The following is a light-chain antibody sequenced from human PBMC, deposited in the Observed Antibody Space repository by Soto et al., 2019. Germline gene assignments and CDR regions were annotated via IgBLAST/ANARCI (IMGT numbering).Light chain of an antibody. CDR2: YAS. CDR1: QSITNN. J-gene: IGKJ4*01. V-gene: IGKV3-15*01. CDR3: QQFHHWPVT. Sequence: EIVVMQSPATLSVSPGGRCTLSCMAIQSITNNLAWYQHKAGQAPRLLLSYASTGATVIPARFTVSGYGTDFTLTINSLQSEDFVIYYCQQFHHWPVTFGGGTKVDIK.